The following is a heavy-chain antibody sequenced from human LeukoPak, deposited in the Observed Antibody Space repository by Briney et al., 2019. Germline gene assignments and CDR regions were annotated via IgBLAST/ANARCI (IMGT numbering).Heavy chain of an antibody. V-gene: IGHV4-39*01. D-gene: IGHD3-10*01. CDR2: IYYSGST. Sequence: SETLSLTCTVSGVSISSSYSYWGWIRQPPGMGLEWIGSIYYSGSTYYNPSLKSRVTISGDTSKNQFSLKLSSVTAADTAVYYCARLLLLWFGEPDYWGQGTVSPSPQ. J-gene: IGHJ4*02. CDR1: GVSISSSYSY. CDR3: ARLLLLWFGEPDY.